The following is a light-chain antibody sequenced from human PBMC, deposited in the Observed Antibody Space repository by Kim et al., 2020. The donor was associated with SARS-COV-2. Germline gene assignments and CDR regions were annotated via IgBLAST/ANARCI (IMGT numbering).Light chain of an antibody. CDR1: NSGSNT. CDR3: QVWDGRIDKYV. J-gene: IGLJ1*01. Sequence: APRNTAIITCGGDNSGSNTVHWYQQKPGQAPVLVISHDDDRPSGTPERFSGSHSGNTATLTVSRVEAGDEADYYCQVWDGRIDKYVFGTGTKVTVL. V-gene: IGLV3-21*04. CDR2: HDD.